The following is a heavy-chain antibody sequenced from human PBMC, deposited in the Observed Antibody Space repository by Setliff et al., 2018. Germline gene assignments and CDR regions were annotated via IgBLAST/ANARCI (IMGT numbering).Heavy chain of an antibody. CDR3: ARLRGAFDY. CDR1: GGSISSYY. J-gene: IGHJ4*02. V-gene: IGHV4-59*01. Sequence: SETLSLTCTVSGGSISSYYWSWIRQPPGKRLEWIGYIYYSGSTNYNPSLESRVTISVDTSKNQISLRLNSATAADTAVYYCARLRGAFDYWGQGTLVTVSS. CDR2: IYYSGST. D-gene: IGHD3-16*01.